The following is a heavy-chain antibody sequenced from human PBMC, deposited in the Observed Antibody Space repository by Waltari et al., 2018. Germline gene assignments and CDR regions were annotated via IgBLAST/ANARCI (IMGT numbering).Heavy chain of an antibody. CDR1: GGSISSYY. D-gene: IGHD3-10*01. Sequence: QVQLQESGPGLVKPSGTLSLTCAVSGGSISSYYWRWIRQPPGKGLEWIGYIYYSGSTNYNPSLKSRVTISVDTSKNQFSLKLSSVTAADTAVYYCARVQLGAFDIWGQGTMVTVSS. CDR3: ARVQLGAFDI. V-gene: IGHV4-59*01. CDR2: IYYSGST. J-gene: IGHJ3*02.